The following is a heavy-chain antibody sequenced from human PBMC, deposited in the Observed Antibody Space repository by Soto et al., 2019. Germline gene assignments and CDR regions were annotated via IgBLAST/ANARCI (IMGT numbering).Heavy chain of an antibody. CDR2: ISYDGSNK. D-gene: IGHD1-26*01. V-gene: IGHV3-30-3*01. CDR3: ARDSGSQTDQNYFDY. Sequence: GGSLRLSCAASGFTFSSYAMHWVRQAPGKGLEWVAVISYDGSNKYYADSVKGRFTISRDNSKNTLYLQMNSLRAEDTAVYYCARDSGSQTDQNYFDYWGQGTLVTVSS. CDR1: GFTFSSYA. J-gene: IGHJ4*02.